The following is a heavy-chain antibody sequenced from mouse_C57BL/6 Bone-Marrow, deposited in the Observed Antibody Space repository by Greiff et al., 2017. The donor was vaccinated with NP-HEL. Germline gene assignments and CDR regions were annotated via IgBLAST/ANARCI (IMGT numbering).Heavy chain of an antibody. D-gene: IGHD1-1*01. J-gene: IGHJ2*01. CDR1: GYTFTSYW. Sequence: VQLQQSGTVLARPGASVKMSCKTSGYTFTSYWMHWVKQRPGQGLEWIGAIYPGNSDTSYNQKFKGKAKLTAVTSASTAYMELSSLTNEDSAVYYWTRSRRPYGSSPYYFDYWGQGTTLTVSS. CDR2: IYPGNSDT. CDR3: TRSRRPYGSSPYYFDY. V-gene: IGHV1-5*01.